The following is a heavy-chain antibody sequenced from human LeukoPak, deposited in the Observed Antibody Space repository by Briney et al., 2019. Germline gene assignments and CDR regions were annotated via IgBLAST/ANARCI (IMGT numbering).Heavy chain of an antibody. CDR2: IYPGDSDT. Sequence: AASLKICCKGSDYIFTGYWIGWVRPMARKGLEWMGSIYPGDSDTTYSPSFEGQVTISADKSISTAHLQWSSLKASDTGLYYCARREILVGNNWVFDYWGQGTLVTVSS. D-gene: IGHD3-22*01. CDR1: DYIFTGYW. V-gene: IGHV5-51*01. J-gene: IGHJ4*02. CDR3: ARREILVGNNWVFDY.